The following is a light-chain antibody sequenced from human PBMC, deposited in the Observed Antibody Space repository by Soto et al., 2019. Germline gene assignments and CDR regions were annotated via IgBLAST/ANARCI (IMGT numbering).Light chain of an antibody. V-gene: IGLV1-44*01. CDR2: GDH. Sequence: QSVLTQPPSVSETPGQRVIISCSGSSSNIENDPVNWYQQLPGTAPRLLIYGDHQRPSGVPDRFSGSKSGTSASLAISGLQSEDEADYYCAAWDVRLNGWVFGGGTKLTVL. CDR1: SSNIENDP. J-gene: IGLJ3*02. CDR3: AAWDVRLNGWV.